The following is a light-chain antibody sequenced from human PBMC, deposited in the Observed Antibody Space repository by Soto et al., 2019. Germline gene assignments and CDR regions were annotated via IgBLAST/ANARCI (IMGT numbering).Light chain of an antibody. CDR2: GAS. CDR1: QSVSNY. J-gene: IGKJ1*01. Sequence: EIVLPQSTGTLSLSPGERATLSCRASQSVSNYLAWYQRKPGQAPRLLIYGASSRATGIPDRFSGSGPGTDFTLTISRLGPEDSAVYYCHQYGGSPQTFGQGTKV. V-gene: IGKV3-20*01. CDR3: HQYGGSPQT.